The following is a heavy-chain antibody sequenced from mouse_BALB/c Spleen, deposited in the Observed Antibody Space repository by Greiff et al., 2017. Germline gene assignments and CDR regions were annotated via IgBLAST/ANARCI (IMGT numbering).Heavy chain of an antibody. D-gene: IGHD2-3*01. CDR3: TRDGYYVRSYFEV. CDR2: IYPGNSDT. CDR1: GYTFTSYW. V-gene: IGHV1-5*01. J-gene: IGHJ1*01. Sequence: EVQLQQSGTVLARPGASVKMSCKASGYTFTSYWMHWVKQRPGQGLEWIGAIYPGNSDTSYNQKFKGKAKLTAVTSTSTAYMELSSLTNEDSAVYYCTRDGYYVRSYFEVWGAGTTVTVSS.